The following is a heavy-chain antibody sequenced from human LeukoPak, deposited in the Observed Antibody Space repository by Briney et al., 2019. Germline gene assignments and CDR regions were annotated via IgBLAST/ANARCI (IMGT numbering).Heavy chain of an antibody. J-gene: IGHJ4*02. CDR1: GFSFNSYA. CDR3: ARADCSSSSCYTVAY. D-gene: IGHD2-2*02. Sequence: GGSLRLSCAASGFSFNSYAMQWVRQAPGKGLEYVSGISSDGDSTYYANSVKGRFIISRDNSKNMLYLQMGSLRVEDMALYYCARADCSSSSCYTVAYWGQGTLVTVPS. CDR2: ISSDGDST. V-gene: IGHV3-64*01.